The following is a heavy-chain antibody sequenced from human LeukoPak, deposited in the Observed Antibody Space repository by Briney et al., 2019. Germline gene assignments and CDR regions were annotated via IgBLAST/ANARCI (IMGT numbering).Heavy chain of an antibody. CDR3: ARDLVGDGALALDY. V-gene: IGHV3-30*04. J-gene: IGHJ4*02. D-gene: IGHD4-17*01. CDR1: GFTFSSYA. Sequence: GRSPRLSCAASGFTFSSYAMHWVRQAPGKGLEWVAVISYDGSNKYYADSVKGRFTISRDNSKNTLYLQMNSLRAEDTAVYCCARDLVGDGALALDYWGQGTLVTVSS. CDR2: ISYDGSNK.